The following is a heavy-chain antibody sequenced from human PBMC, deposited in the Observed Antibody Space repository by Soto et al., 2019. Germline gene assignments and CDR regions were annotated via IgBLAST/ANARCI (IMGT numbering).Heavy chain of an antibody. CDR2: ISYDGSNK. J-gene: IGHJ6*02. Sequence: HPGGTLRLCCAASGFTFSSYAMHWVRQAPGKGLEWVAVISYDGSNKYYADSVKGRFTISRDNSKNTLYVQMNSLRPEDTAVYYCARAPDIVLIRAYYYYGMDVWGQGTTVTVSS. V-gene: IGHV3-30-3*01. CDR3: ARAPDIVLIRAYYYYGMDV. D-gene: IGHD2-8*01. CDR1: GFTFSSYA.